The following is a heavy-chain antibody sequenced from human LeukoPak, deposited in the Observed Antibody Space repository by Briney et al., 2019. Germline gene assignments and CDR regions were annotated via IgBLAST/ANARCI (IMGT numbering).Heavy chain of an antibody. D-gene: IGHD1-26*01. CDR1: GFTFSSYA. CDR2: ISGSGGST. V-gene: IGHV3-23*01. Sequence: GGSLRLSCAASGFTFSSYAMSWVRQAPGKGLEWVSAISGSGGSTYYADSVKGRFTISRDNSKNTLYLQMNSLRVEDTALYYCARRGGSSLEYYLDYWGQGTLVTVSS. J-gene: IGHJ4*02. CDR3: ARRGGSSLEYYLDY.